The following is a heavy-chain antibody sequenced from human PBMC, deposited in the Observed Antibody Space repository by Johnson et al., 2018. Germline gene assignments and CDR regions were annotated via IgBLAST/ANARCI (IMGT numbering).Heavy chain of an antibody. J-gene: IGHJ6*02. CDR3: ASYYGSGSYQMYGMDV. CDR1: GFTFSGSA. Sequence: VQLVESGGGLVQPGGSLKLSCAASGFTFSGSAMHWVRQAQGKGLEWVSSISSSSSYIYYADSVKGRSTISRDNAKNSLYLQMNSLRAEDAAVYYCASYYGSGSYQMYGMDVWGQGTTVTVSS. D-gene: IGHD3-10*01. CDR2: ISSSSSYI. V-gene: IGHV3-21*01.